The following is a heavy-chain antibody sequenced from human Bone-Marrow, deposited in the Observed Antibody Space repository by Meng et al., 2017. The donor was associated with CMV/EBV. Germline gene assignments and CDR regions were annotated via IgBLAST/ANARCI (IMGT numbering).Heavy chain of an antibody. CDR1: GFTFSDYY. J-gene: IGHJ3*02. Sequence: GSLRLSCAASGFTFSDYYMSWIRQPPGKGLEWIGEINHSGSTNYNPSLKSRVTISVDTSKNQFSLKLSSVTAADTAVYYCARPITIFGVGVDAFDIWGQGTMVTVSS. V-gene: IGHV4-34*01. CDR3: ARPITIFGVGVDAFDI. CDR2: INHSGST. D-gene: IGHD3-3*01.